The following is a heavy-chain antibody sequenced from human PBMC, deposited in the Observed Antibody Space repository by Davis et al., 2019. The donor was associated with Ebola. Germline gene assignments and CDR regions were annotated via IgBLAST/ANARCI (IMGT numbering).Heavy chain of an antibody. V-gene: IGHV1-46*01. Sequence: ASVKVSCKASGYTFTSYYMHWVRQAPGQGLEWMGIIDPSGGSTSYAQKFQGRVTMTRDTSTSTVYMELSSLRSEDTAVYYCARKHFVTPFDYWGQGTLVTVSS. CDR2: IDPSGGST. D-gene: IGHD1-14*01. J-gene: IGHJ4*02. CDR1: GYTFTSYY. CDR3: ARKHFVTPFDY.